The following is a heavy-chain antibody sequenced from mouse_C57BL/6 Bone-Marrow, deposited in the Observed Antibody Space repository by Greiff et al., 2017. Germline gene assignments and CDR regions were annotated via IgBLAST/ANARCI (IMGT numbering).Heavy chain of an antibody. CDR2: ISGGGGNT. J-gene: IGHJ3*01. Sequence: EVKLMESGGGLVKPGGSLKLSCAASGFTFSSYPMSWVRQTPEKRLEWVATISGGGGNTYYPDSVKGGFTISRDNAKITLYLQMSSLRSEDTAVYYCARRAYWGQGTLVTVSA. V-gene: IGHV5-9*04. CDR1: GFTFSSYP. CDR3: ARRAY.